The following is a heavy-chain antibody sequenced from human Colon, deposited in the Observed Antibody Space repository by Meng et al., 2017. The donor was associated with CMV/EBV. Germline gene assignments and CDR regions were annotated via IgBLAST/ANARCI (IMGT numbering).Heavy chain of an antibody. J-gene: IGHJ4*02. CDR3: ARDLGGDYFDY. CDR1: GVSLSGYH. CDR2: INHNGIT. Sequence: SETLSLTCAVSGVSLSGYHWSWIRQAPGKDLEWIGDINHNGITKYNPSLKSLLTISVDTSKNQFSLKLSSVTAADTAVYYCARDLGGDYFDYWGQGTLVTVSS. V-gene: IGHV4-34*01. D-gene: IGHD3-16*01.